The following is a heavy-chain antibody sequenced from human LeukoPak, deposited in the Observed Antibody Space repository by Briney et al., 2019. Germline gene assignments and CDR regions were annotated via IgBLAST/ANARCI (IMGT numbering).Heavy chain of an antibody. D-gene: IGHD3-10*01. V-gene: IGHV1-2*06. CDR3: ASYGESTWAFDI. J-gene: IGHJ3*02. CDR2: INPNSGGT. Sequence: ASVKVSCKASGYTFTGYYMHWVRQAPGQGLEWMGRINPNSGGTNYAQKFQGRVTMTRDTSISTAYMELSRLRSEDTAVCYCASYGESTWAFDIWGQGTMVTVSS. CDR1: GYTFTGYY.